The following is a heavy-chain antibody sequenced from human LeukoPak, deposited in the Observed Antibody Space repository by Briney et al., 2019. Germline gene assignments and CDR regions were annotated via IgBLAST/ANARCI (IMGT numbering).Heavy chain of an antibody. D-gene: IGHD2-21*02. CDR3: ARELRTYCGGDCLMGYYGMDV. CDR1: GYTFISYG. J-gene: IGHJ6*02. CDR2: INPNSGST. V-gene: IGHV1-18*01. Sequence: ASVKVSCKASGYTFISYGIAWVRQAPGQGLEWMGWINPNSGSTNYAQKFQGRVTMTRDTSTSTVYMELSSLRSEDTAVYYCARELRTYCGGDCLMGYYGMDVWGQGTTVTVSS.